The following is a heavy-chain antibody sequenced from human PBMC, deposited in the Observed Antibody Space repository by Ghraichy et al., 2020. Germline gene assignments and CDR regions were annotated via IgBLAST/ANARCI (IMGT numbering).Heavy chain of an antibody. J-gene: IGHJ4*02. Sequence: SGPTLVKPTQTLSLTCTFSGFSLTTGGMCVSWIRQAPGRALEWLARIDWDDNKYYSTSLKTRLTISKDTSKNQVVLTMTNMDLVDTATYYCARNSAVFGGGYCLGYWGQGTLVTVSS. D-gene: IGHD2-21*02. CDR2: IDWDDNK. CDR1: GFSLTTGGMC. CDR3: ARNSAVFGGGYCLGY. V-gene: IGHV2-70*11.